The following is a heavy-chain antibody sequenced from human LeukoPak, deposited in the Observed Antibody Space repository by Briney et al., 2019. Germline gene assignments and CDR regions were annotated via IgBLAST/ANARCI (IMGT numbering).Heavy chain of an antibody. CDR1: GGTFSSYA. CDR3: ARELPDYYDILTGYSAFDY. V-gene: IGHV1-69*06. Sequence: SVKVSCKASGGTFSSYAISWVRQAPGQELEWMGGMIPVFGTANYAQKFQGRVTITADKSTSTAYMELSSLRSEDTAVYYCARELPDYYDILTGYSAFDYWGQGTLVTVSS. CDR2: MIPVFGTA. J-gene: IGHJ4*02. D-gene: IGHD3-9*01.